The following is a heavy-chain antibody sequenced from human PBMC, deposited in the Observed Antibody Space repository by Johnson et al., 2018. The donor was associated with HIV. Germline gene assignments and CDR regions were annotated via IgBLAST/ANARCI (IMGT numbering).Heavy chain of an antibody. V-gene: IGHV3-30*04. D-gene: IGHD6-13*01. Sequence: QVQLVESGGGVVQPGRSLRLSCAASGFTFSSYAMHWVRQAPGKGLEWVAVISYDGSNKYYADSVKGRFTISRDNSKNTLYLQINSLKTEDTAVYYCAKVPSSSWTSRPIWGQGTMVTVSS. CDR3: AKVPSSSWTSRPI. J-gene: IGHJ3*02. CDR2: ISYDGSNK. CDR1: GFTFSSYA.